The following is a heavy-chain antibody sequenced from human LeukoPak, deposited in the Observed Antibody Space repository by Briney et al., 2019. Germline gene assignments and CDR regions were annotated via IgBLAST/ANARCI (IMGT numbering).Heavy chain of an antibody. CDR3: ATTPQWLPDYYCGMDV. V-gene: IGHV3-11*01. CDR2: ISSSGSTI. J-gene: IGHJ6*02. CDR1: GFTFSDYY. Sequence: GGSLRLSCAASGFTFSDYYMSWIRQAPGKGLEWVSYISSSGSTIYYADSVKGRFTISRDNAKNSLYLQMNSLRAEDTAVYYCATTPQWLPDYYCGMDVWGQGTTVTVSS. D-gene: IGHD5-12*01.